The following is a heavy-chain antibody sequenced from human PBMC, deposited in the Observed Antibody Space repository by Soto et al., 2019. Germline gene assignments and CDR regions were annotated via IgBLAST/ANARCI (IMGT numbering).Heavy chain of an antibody. CDR3: ARDQSLLKHTSPAY. Sequence: ASVKVSCKASGYTFTSYGISWVRQAPGQGLEWMGWISAYNGNTNYAQKLQGRVTMTTDTSTSTAYMELRSLRSDDTAVYYCARDQSLLKHTSPAYWGQGTLVTVSS. V-gene: IGHV1-18*01. D-gene: IGHD3-10*01. J-gene: IGHJ4*02. CDR2: ISAYNGNT. CDR1: GYTFTSYG.